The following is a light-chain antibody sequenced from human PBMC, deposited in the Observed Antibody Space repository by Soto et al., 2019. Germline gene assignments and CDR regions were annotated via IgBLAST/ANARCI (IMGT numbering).Light chain of an antibody. J-gene: IGKJ4*01. Sequence: EIVLTQSPGTLSLSPGEGATLSCRASQSVSSSSLTWYQQKRGQAPRLLIYGASTRATGIPDRFSGSGSGTDFTLTISRLEPEDFAVYYCNQYHSSFTFGGGTKVELK. CDR2: GAS. V-gene: IGKV3-20*01. CDR1: QSVSSSS. CDR3: NQYHSSFT.